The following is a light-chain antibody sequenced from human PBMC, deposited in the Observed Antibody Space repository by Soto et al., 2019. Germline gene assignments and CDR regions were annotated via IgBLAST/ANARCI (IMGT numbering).Light chain of an antibody. V-gene: IGKV3-15*01. CDR3: QHYNNWPPYT. CDR1: QSVSSK. J-gene: IGKJ5*01. CDR2: GAS. Sequence: EIVMTQSPATLSVSPGERATLSCRASQSVSSKLAWYQQRPGQAPRLLIYGASTRATGIPARFSGSRSGTEFTLTISSLQSEDFVVYYCQHYNNWPPYTFGQGTRLEIK.